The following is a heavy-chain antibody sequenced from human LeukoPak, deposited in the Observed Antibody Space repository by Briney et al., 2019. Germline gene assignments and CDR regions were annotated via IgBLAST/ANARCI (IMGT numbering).Heavy chain of an antibody. CDR3: ARDNEYCTGGTYRLDY. J-gene: IGHJ4*02. V-gene: IGHV3-74*01. CDR1: GFTFSFYW. D-gene: IGHD2-8*02. Sequence: GGSLRLSCASSGFTFSFYWMHWVRQAPGKGLVWVSRINNDGRSTSYAGSVKGRFTISRDNAKNTLYLQMNSLRAEDTAVYYRARDNEYCTGGTYRLDYWGQGALITVSS. CDR2: INNDGRST.